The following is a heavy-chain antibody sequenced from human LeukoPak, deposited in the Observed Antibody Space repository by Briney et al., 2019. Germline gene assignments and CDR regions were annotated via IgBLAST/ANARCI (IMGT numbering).Heavy chain of an antibody. J-gene: IGHJ6*02. D-gene: IGHD2-15*01. CDR3: AKAYCCGGSCYSDYYYGMDV. V-gene: IGHV3-23*01. CDR1: GFTFSSYA. CDR2: ISGSGGST. Sequence: PGGSLRLSCAASGFTFSSYAMSWVRQAPGKGLEWVSAISGSGGSTYYADSVKGRFTISRDNSKNTLYLQMNSLRAEDTAVYYCAKAYCCGGSCYSDYYYGMDVWGQGTTVTVSS.